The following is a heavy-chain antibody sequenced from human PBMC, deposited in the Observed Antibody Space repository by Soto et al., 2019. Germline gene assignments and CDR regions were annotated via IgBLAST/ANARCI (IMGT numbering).Heavy chain of an antibody. J-gene: IGHJ4*02. CDR2: IYYSGST. D-gene: IGHD5-12*01. CDR3: ARHNTDSGGFDY. V-gene: IGHV4-39*01. Sequence: SETLSLTCTVSGGSISSSSYYWGWIRRPPGKGLEWIGSIYYSGSTYYNPSLKSRVTISVDTSKNQFSLKLSSVTAADTAVYYCARHNTDSGGFDYWGQGTLVTVSS. CDR1: GGSISSSSYY.